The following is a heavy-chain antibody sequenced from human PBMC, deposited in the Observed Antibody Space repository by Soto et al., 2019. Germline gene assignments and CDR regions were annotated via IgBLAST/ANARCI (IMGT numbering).Heavy chain of an antibody. CDR2: IYYSGST. CDR1: GGSISSGDYY. D-gene: IGHD2-15*01. V-gene: IGHV4-30-4*01. Sequence: QVQLQESGPGLVKPSQTLSRTCTVSGGSISSGDYYWSWIRQPPGKGLEWIGYIYYSGSTYYNPSLKSRVTISVDTSKNQFSLKLSSVTAADTAVYYCARAGGNVGDAFDIWGQGTMVTVSS. J-gene: IGHJ3*02. CDR3: ARAGGNVGDAFDI.